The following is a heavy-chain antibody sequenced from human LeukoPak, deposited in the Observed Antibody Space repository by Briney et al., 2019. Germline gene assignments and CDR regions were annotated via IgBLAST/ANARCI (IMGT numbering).Heavy chain of an antibody. Sequence: GGSLRLSCAASGFTFDDYAMHWVRQAPGKGLEWVSGISWNSGSIGYADSVKGRFTISRDNAKNSLYLQMNSLRAEDTALYYCAKDCYYKGGAIDYWGQGTLVTVSS. CDR3: AKDCYYKGGAIDY. D-gene: IGHD1-26*01. CDR1: GFTFDDYA. V-gene: IGHV3-9*01. J-gene: IGHJ4*02. CDR2: ISWNSGSI.